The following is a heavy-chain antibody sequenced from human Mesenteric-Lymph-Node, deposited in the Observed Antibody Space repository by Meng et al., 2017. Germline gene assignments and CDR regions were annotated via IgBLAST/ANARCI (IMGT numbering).Heavy chain of an antibody. CDR1: GFTFSDRY. D-gene: IGHD3-16*01. J-gene: IGHJ4*02. CDR3: IRDFSGRYAWDY. CDR2: SRIKAQNYAA. V-gene: IGHV3-72*01. Sequence: GESLKISCAASGFTFSDRYIDWVRQAPGKGLEWVGRSRIKAQNYAAEKAAPLKDRITIPRDESKNLVYLQMNALKVDDTAMYYCIRDFSGRYAWDYWGQGALVTVSS.